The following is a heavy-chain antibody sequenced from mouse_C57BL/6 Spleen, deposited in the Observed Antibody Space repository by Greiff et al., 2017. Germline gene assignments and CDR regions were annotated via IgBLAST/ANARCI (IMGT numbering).Heavy chain of an antibody. CDR2: FTPNYGTT. CDR3: ATLLCGYFEG. J-gene: IGHJ1*03. V-gene: IGHV1-39*01. CDR1: GYSFTDYN. Sequence: VQLQQSGPELVTPGASVKISCKASGYSFTDYNMNWVKQSNGKSLEWIGVFTPNYGTTSYNQKFKGKATLTVDQSSSTAYMQLNGLTSEDAAVSYCATLLCGYFEGWGTGTTVTVSS. D-gene: IGHD6-1*01.